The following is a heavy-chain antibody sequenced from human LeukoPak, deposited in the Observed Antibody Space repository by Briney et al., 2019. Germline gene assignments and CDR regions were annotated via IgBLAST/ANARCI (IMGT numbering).Heavy chain of an antibody. V-gene: IGHV1-69*04. J-gene: IGHJ4*02. Sequence: ASVKVSCKASGGTFSGYAISWVRQAPGQGLEWMGRIIPILGIANYAQKFQGRVTITADKSTSTAYMELSSLRSEDTAVYYCASPVNCGGDCDYWGQGTLVTVSS. D-gene: IGHD2-21*02. CDR1: GGTFSGYA. CDR3: ASPVNCGGDCDY. CDR2: IIPILGIA.